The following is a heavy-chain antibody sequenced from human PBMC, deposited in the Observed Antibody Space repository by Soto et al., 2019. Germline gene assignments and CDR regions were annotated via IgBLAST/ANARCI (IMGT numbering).Heavy chain of an antibody. Sequence: ASVKVSCKASGYTFTSYCISWVRQAPGQGLEWMGWISAYNGNTNYAQKLQGRVTMTTDTSTSTAYMELRSLRSDDTAVYYCARDLADYGDYYFDYWGQGTLVTVSS. CDR2: ISAYNGNT. CDR1: GYTFTSYC. V-gene: IGHV1-18*01. J-gene: IGHJ4*02. D-gene: IGHD4-17*01. CDR3: ARDLADYGDYYFDY.